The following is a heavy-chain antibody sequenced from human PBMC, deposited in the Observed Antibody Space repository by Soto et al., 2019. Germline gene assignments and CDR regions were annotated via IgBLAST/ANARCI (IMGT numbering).Heavy chain of an antibody. CDR3: VKETVAAAYVETSPFDF. J-gene: IGHJ4*02. Sequence: ASVKVSCAPSGFTFTNYAMTWVRQAPGKGLEWVSGISGSGGNTYYADSVKGRFTISRDNSENTLYLHMNSLRAEDTARYYCVKETVAAAYVETSPFDFWGQGIQVTVSS. V-gene: IGHV3-23*01. CDR1: GFTFTNYA. D-gene: IGHD2-15*01. CDR2: ISGSGGNT.